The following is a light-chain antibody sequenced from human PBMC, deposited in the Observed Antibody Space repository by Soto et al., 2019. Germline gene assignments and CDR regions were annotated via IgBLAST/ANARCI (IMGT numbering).Light chain of an antibody. CDR1: SSDVGSYNY. CDR3: ISYTGSDTSYV. CDR2: EVR. Sequence: QSVLTQPASVSGSPGQSVTISCTGTSSDVGSYNYVAWYQQFPGKTPKLIIYEVRNRPSGVSSRFSGSKSGNTASLTISGLQAEDEADYYCISYTGSDTSYVFGTGTRV. V-gene: IGLV2-14*01. J-gene: IGLJ1*01.